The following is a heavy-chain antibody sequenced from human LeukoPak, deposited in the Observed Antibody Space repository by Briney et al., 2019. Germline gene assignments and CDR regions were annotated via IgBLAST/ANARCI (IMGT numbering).Heavy chain of an antibody. Sequence: SSETLSLTCAVSGGSISSGGYSWSWIRQPPGKGLEWIGYIYYSGSTNYNPSLKSRVTISVDTSKNQFSLKLSSVTAADTAVYYCARDRDYYGSGSHNWFDPWGQGTLVTVSS. J-gene: IGHJ5*02. CDR2: IYYSGST. CDR1: GGSISSGGYS. D-gene: IGHD3-10*01. CDR3: ARDRDYYGSGSHNWFDP. V-gene: IGHV4-61*08.